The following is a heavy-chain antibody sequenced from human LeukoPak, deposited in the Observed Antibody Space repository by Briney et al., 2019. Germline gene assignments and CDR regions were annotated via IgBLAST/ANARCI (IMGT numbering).Heavy chain of an antibody. Sequence: SETLSLTCTVSGGSISSHYWSWIRQPPGKGLEWIGYIYYSGSTNYNPSLKSRATISVDTSKNQFSLKLSSVTAADTAVYYCARDKGGYSYGYGFDYWGQGTLVTVSS. V-gene: IGHV4-59*11. CDR2: IYYSGST. D-gene: IGHD5-18*01. CDR3: ARDKGGYSYGYGFDY. CDR1: GGSISSHY. J-gene: IGHJ4*02.